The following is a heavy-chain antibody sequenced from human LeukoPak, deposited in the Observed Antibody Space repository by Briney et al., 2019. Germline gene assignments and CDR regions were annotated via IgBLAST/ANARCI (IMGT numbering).Heavy chain of an antibody. CDR2: IYTSGST. Sequence: SETLSLTCTVSGGSISSYYWSWIRQPAGKGLEWIGRIYTSGSTYYNPSLRSRVTMSVDTSKNQFSLKVSSVTAADTAVYYCASDSSGWYGYFQHWGQGTVVTVSS. CDR3: ASDSSGWYGYFQH. D-gene: IGHD6-19*01. J-gene: IGHJ1*01. V-gene: IGHV4-4*07. CDR1: GGSISSYY.